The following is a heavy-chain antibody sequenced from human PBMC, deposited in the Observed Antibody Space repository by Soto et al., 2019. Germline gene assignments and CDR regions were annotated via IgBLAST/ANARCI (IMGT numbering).Heavy chain of an antibody. Sequence: ASVKVSCKASGGTFSSYAICWVRQAPGQGLEWMGGIIPIFGTANYAQKFQGRVTITADESTSTAYMELSSLRSEDTAVYYCARAIRATPAFDIWGQGTMVTVSS. D-gene: IGHD1-26*01. J-gene: IGHJ3*02. CDR2: IIPIFGTA. V-gene: IGHV1-69*13. CDR1: GGTFSSYA. CDR3: ARAIRATPAFDI.